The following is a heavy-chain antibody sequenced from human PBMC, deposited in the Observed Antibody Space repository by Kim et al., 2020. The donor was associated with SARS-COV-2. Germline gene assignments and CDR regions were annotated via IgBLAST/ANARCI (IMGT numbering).Heavy chain of an antibody. D-gene: IGHD3-10*01. CDR1: GFTFSSYA. J-gene: IGHJ6*01. CDR2: ISYDGSNK. CDR3: ARDVYRSWSVGSLMVRGPYCMDV. Sequence: GGSLRLSCAASGFTFSSYAMHWVRQAPGKGLEWVAVISYDGSNKYYADSVKGRFTISRDNSKNTLYLQMNSLRAEDTAVYYCARDVYRSWSVGSLMVRGPYCMDVWGQGNTVTVSS. V-gene: IGHV3-30*04.